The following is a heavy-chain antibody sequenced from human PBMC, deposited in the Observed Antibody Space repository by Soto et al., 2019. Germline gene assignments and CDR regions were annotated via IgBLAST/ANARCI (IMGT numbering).Heavy chain of an antibody. CDR3: AKVDDSSGHYYDPFDY. CDR1: GFTFSSYA. Sequence: EVQLLESGGGLVQPGGSLRLSCAASGFTFSSYAMSWVRQAPGKGLEWVSVITGAGGSTFYADSVKGHFIISRDNSRKTLYLQMNSLRAEDTAVYYCAKVDDSSGHYYDPFDYWGQGTLVTVSS. D-gene: IGHD3-22*01. CDR2: ITGAGGST. V-gene: IGHV3-23*01. J-gene: IGHJ4*02.